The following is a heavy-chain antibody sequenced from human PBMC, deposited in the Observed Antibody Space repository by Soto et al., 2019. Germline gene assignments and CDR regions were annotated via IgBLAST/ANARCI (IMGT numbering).Heavy chain of an antibody. D-gene: IGHD2-21*01. V-gene: IGHV1-3*01. CDR3: AKGSRMWTPDY. Sequence: QVQLVQSGAEVKKPGALVKVFCKASGYTFTDPAIHWVRQAPGQSLEWLGWIAPGNGNTKYSQNFQGRVTITRDTSATTAYMELSSLRSEDTAVYYCAKGSRMWTPDYWGQGTLVTVSS. CDR2: IAPGNGNT. CDR1: GYTFTDPA. J-gene: IGHJ4*02.